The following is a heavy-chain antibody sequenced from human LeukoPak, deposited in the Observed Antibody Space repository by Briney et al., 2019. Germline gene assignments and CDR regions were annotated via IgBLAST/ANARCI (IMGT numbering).Heavy chain of an antibody. J-gene: IGHJ6*04. V-gene: IGHV3-48*03. CDR2: ISSSGSTI. Sequence: PGGSLRLSCAASGFTFSSYAMTWVRQAPGKGLEWVSYISSSGSTIYYADSVKGRFTISRDNAKNSLYLQMNSLRAEDTAVYYCAELGITMIGGVWGKGTTVTISS. CDR3: AELGITMIGGV. D-gene: IGHD3-10*02. CDR1: GFTFSSYA.